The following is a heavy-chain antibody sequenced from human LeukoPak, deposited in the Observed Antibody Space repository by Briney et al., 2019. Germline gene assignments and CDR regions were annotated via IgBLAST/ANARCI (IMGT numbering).Heavy chain of an antibody. J-gene: IGHJ4*02. D-gene: IGHD1-14*01. CDR2: IRYDGSNK. CDR3: AKDLTLLRPSSPDY. Sequence: GGSLRLSCAASGFSFSSYGMHWVRQAPGKGLEWVAFIRYDGSNKYYADSVKGRFTISRDNSKNTLYLQMNSLRAEDTAVYYCAKDLTLLRPSSPDYWGQGTLVTVSS. CDR1: GFSFSSYG. V-gene: IGHV3-30*02.